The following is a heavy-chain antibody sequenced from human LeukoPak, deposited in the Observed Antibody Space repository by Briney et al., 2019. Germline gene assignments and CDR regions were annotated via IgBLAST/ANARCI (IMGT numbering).Heavy chain of an antibody. D-gene: IGHD6-19*01. CDR3: ATDIIAVAGTQYFQH. Sequence: ASVKVSCKVSGYTLTELSMHWVRQAPGKGLEWMGGFDPEDGETIYAQKFQGRVTMTEDTSTDTAYMELSSLRSEDTAVYYCATDIIAVAGTQYFQHWGQGTLVTVS. V-gene: IGHV1-24*01. J-gene: IGHJ1*01. CDR2: FDPEDGET. CDR1: GYTLTELS.